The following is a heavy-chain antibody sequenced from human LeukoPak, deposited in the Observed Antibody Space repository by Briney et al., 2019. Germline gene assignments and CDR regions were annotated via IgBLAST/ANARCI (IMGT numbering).Heavy chain of an antibody. J-gene: IGHJ4*02. V-gene: IGHV1-46*01. CDR2: INPSGGST. Sequence: ASVKVSCKASGYTFTGYYMHWVRQAPGQGLEWMGIINPSGGSTSYAQKFQGRVTMTRDMSTSTVYMELSSLRSEDTAVYYCARDLPASGYDSSGYSHFGYWGQGTLVTVSS. CDR1: GYTFTGYY. D-gene: IGHD3-22*01. CDR3: ARDLPASGYDSSGYSHFGY.